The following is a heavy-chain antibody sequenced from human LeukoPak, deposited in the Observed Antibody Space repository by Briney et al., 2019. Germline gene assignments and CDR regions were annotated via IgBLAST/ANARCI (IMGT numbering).Heavy chain of an antibody. CDR2: IKSKTDGGTT. Sequence: GGSLRLSCAASGFTLSNAWMSWVRQAPGKGLEWVGRIKSKTDGGTTDYAAPVQGRFTISRDDSKNTLYLQMNSLKTEDTAVYYCTAYGSGTYYFDYWGQGTLVTVSS. J-gene: IGHJ4*02. V-gene: IGHV3-15*01. D-gene: IGHD3-10*01. CDR1: GFTLSNAW. CDR3: TAYGSGTYYFDY.